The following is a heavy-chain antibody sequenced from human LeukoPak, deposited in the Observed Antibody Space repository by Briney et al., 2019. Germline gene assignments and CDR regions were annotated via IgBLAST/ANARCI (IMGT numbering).Heavy chain of an antibody. CDR2: ISTSGSDT. D-gene: IGHD1-7*01. Sequence: GGSLRLSCAASGFTFSNSAMTWVRQAPGKGLEWVSAISTSGSDTIYTDSVKDRFTISRDNSKNTLYLQMNSLRAEDAAVYYCAKGGNSAPLDYWGQGTLVTVSS. CDR1: GFTFSNSA. V-gene: IGHV3-23*01. J-gene: IGHJ4*02. CDR3: AKGGNSAPLDY.